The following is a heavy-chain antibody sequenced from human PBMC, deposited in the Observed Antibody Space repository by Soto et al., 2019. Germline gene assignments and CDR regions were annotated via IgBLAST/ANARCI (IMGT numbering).Heavy chain of an antibody. CDR3: ARDDRVYTNYDAFDI. CDR2: IGSSSSYI. J-gene: IGHJ3*02. D-gene: IGHD6-13*01. Sequence: EVQLVESGGGLVKPGGSLRLSCAASGFTFSSYSMNWVRQAPGKGLEWVSSIGSSSSYIYYADSVKGRFTISRDNAKNSLYLQMNSLRAEDTAVYYCARDDRVYTNYDAFDIWGQGTMVTVSS. CDR1: GFTFSSYS. V-gene: IGHV3-21*01.